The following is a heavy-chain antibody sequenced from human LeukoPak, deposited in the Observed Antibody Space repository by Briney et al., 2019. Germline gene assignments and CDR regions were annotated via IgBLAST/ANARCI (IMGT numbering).Heavy chain of an antibody. Sequence: GGSLRLSCAASGFTFSSYSMNWVRQAPGKGLEWVSYISSSSSTIYYADSVKGRFTISRDNAKNSLYLQMNSLRAEDTAVYHCARCGGGYYYDSSGYYFPFDYWGQGTLVTVSS. CDR1: GFTFSSYS. V-gene: IGHV3-48*01. CDR3: ARCGGGYYYDSSGYYFPFDY. CDR2: ISSSSSTI. D-gene: IGHD3-22*01. J-gene: IGHJ4*02.